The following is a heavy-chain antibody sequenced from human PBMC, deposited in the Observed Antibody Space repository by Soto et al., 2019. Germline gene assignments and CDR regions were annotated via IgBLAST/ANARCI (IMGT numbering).Heavy chain of an antibody. CDR2: INTDGSST. CDR3: SRSLCVRRYFAAISSYYRMDV. CDR1: GFTFTNYR. D-gene: IGHD2-2*02. V-gene: IGHV3-74*01. J-gene: IGHJ6*02. Sequence: GGSLRLSCAASGFTFTNYRIHWVRQAPGKWLVWVSRINTDGSSTTYADSVKGRFTISRDDAKNTLYLQMHSLRAEDTAVYHCSRSLCVRRYFAAISSYYRMDVWGQGXTVTVYS.